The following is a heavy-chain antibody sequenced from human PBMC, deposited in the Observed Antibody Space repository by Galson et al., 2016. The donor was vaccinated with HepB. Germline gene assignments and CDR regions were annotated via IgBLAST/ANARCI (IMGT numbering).Heavy chain of an antibody. D-gene: IGHD1-26*01. J-gene: IGHJ5*02. CDR2: IDPGDSFT. CDR3: ASLRSGSLTPDA. V-gene: IGHV5-10-1*01. CDR1: GSSFTTYW. Sequence: QSGAEVTKPGESLRISCKGSGSSFTTYWIGWVRQMPGKGLEWMGRIDPGDSFTNYSPSFQGHVTISADKSISTAYLQWSSLKASDTAMYYCASLRSGSLTPDAWGQGTLVTVSP.